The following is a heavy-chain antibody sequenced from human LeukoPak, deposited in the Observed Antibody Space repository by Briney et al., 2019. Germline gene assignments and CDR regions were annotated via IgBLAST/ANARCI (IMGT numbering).Heavy chain of an antibody. D-gene: IGHD3-9*01. CDR2: IYHSGST. J-gene: IGHJ4*02. CDR1: GGSISSSNW. V-gene: IGHV4-4*02. CDR3: ARGRDYDILTGPQTEPYYFDY. Sequence: SETLSLTCAVSGGSISSSNWRSWVRQPPGKGLEWIGEIYHSGSTNYNPSLKSRVTISVDKSKNQFSLKLSSVTAADTAVYYCARGRDYDILTGPQTEPYYFDYWGQGTLVTVSS.